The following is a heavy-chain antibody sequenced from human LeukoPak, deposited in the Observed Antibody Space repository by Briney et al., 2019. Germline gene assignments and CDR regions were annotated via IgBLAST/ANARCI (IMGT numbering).Heavy chain of an antibody. CDR3: ARNLGASSWYGFDY. D-gene: IGHD6-13*01. V-gene: IGHV3-7*01. J-gene: IGHJ4*02. CDR1: GFTFSSYW. Sequence: GESLRLSCAASGFTFSSYWMSWVRQAPGKGLEWVANVMQDGSEKYYVDSVRGRFTISRENARNSLYLQMNSLRAEDTAVYYCARNLGASSWYGFDYWGQGTPVTVSS. CDR2: VMQDGSEK.